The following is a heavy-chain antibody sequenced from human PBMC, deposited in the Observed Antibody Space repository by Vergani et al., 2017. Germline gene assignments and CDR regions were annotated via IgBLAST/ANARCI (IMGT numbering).Heavy chain of an antibody. J-gene: IGHJ4*02. CDR3: ARXHGPSYGIRSLDF. V-gene: IGHV1-69*12. CDR2: IIPVFRRT. CDR1: GGTFSDDA. D-gene: IGHD3-16*01. Sequence: QVQLVQSGAEVKKPGSSVKLSCRSSGGTFSDDAFSWVRQAPGQGLEWMGGIIPVFRRTDYSHIFRDRLRITADESTSTVYMELTSLTSDDMAIYYCARXHGPSYGIRSLDFWGQGTLVTVSS.